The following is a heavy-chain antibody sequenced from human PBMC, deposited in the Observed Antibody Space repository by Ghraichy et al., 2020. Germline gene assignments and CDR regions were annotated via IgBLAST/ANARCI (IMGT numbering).Heavy chain of an antibody. CDR3: ARDREGGY. J-gene: IGHJ4*02. CDR1: GGSISIYY. D-gene: IGHD1-26*01. CDR2: TYHSGNT. V-gene: IGHV4-59*01. Sequence: SETLSLTCTVSGGSISIYYWSWIRQSPGKGLEWIGYTYHSGNTDYNLSLKSRVTISVDTSKNQFFLKLSSVTAADTAVYYCARDREGGYWGQGTLVTVSS.